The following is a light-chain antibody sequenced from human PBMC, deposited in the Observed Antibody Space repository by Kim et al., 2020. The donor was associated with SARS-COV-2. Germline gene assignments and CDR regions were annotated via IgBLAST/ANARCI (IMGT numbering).Light chain of an antibody. Sequence: ATINCKSSRSVLYSSDNKNYLAWYQQKPGQPPKLLIYWASTRESGVPDRFSGSGSGTDFTLTISSLQAEDVAVYYCQQYYSSPLTFGQGTKVDIK. CDR3: QQYYSSPLT. CDR1: RSVLYSSDNKNY. V-gene: IGKV4-1*01. CDR2: WAS. J-gene: IGKJ1*01.